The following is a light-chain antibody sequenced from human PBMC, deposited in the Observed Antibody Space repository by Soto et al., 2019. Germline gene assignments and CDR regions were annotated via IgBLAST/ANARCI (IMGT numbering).Light chain of an antibody. V-gene: IGLV1-51*01. CDR3: ATWDYSLTGEV. CDR1: SSNIGNNY. Sequence: QSVLTQPPSVSAAPGQKVTISCSGSSSNIGNNYVSCYQQLPGTAPKLLIYDNNKRPPGIPDRFSGSKSGTSGTLDITGLQTGDEADYYCATWDYSLTGEVFGGGTKLTVL. CDR2: DNN. J-gene: IGLJ2*01.